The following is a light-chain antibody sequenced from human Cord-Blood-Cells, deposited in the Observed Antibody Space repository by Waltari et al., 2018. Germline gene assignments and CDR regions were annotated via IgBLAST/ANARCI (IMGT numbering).Light chain of an antibody. CDR1: QSVSSSY. J-gene: IGKJ2*01. V-gene: IGKV3-20*01. CDR3: QQYGSSPPYT. CDR2: GAS. Sequence: EIVMTQSPATLSLSPGERATLSCRASQSVSSSYLAWYQQKPGQAPRLLIYGASSRATGIPDRFSGSGSGTDFTLTISRLEPEDFVVYYCQQYGSSPPYTFGQGTKLEIK.